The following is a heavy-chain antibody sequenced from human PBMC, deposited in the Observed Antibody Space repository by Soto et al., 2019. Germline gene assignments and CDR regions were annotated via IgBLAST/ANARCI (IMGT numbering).Heavy chain of an antibody. CDR3: ARDQLRPGILYSLGVLLPEYGL. CDR1: GFAFSTFA. CDR2: ISVSGNNA. J-gene: IGHJ4*02. D-gene: IGHD3-22*01. Sequence: VGSLRLSCAASGFAFSTFAMTWVRQAPGKGLEWVAAISVSGNNAYYADSVKGRFTISRDNSQNSVFLQMSSLRADDTAVYYCARDQLRPGILYSLGVLLPEYGLWGQGTLVTVSS. V-gene: IGHV3-23*01.